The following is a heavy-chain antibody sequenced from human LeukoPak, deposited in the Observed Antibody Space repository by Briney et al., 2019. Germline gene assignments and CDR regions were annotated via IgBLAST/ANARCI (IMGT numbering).Heavy chain of an antibody. V-gene: IGHV4-59*08. CDR2: IYYSGST. CDR3: ARNMYYDILTGPDYYYYGMDV. J-gene: IGHJ6*02. CDR1: GGSISSYY. Sequence: SETLSLTCAVSGGSISSYYWSWIRQPPGKGLEWIGYIYYSGSTNYNPSLKSRVTISVDTSKNQFSLKLSSVTAADTAVYYCARNMYYDILTGPDYYYYGMDVWGQGTTVTVSS. D-gene: IGHD3-9*01.